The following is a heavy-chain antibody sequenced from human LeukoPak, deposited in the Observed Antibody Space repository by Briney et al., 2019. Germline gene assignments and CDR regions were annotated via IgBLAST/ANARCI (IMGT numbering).Heavy chain of an antibody. D-gene: IGHD5-24*01. CDR3: AKEGRSLQTY. J-gene: IGHJ4*02. CDR1: GFMFSSNW. CDR2: IKEDGTET. V-gene: IGHV3-7*03. Sequence: GGSLRLSCAASGFMFSSNWMSWVRLAPGKGLEWVANIKEDGTETNYVDSVKGRFTISRDNAKNSLYLQMNSLRVEDTAVYYCAKEGRSLQTYWGQGTLVTVSS.